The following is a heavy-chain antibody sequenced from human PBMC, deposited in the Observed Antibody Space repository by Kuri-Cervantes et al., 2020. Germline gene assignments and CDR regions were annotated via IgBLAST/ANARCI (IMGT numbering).Heavy chain of an antibody. CDR3: ARDGSPGAFDI. CDR1: GFTFSSYG. D-gene: IGHD1-26*01. J-gene: IGHJ3*02. V-gene: IGHV3-30*03. CDR2: ISYDGSNK. Sequence: GGSLRLSCAASGFTFSSYGMHWVRQAPGKGLEWVAVISYDGSNKYYADSVKGRFTISRDNSKNTLYLQMNSLRAEDTAVYYCARDGSPGAFDIWGQGTMVTVSS.